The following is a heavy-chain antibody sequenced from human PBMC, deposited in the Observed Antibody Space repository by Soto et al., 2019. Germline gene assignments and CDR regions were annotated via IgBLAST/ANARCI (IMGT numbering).Heavy chain of an antibody. CDR1: GFTFSSYG. D-gene: IGHD2-2*01. CDR3: AKAGRDTFCSSSTCYSDYTDF. CDR2: IPYDGSNK. J-gene: IGHJ4*02. V-gene: IGHV3-30*18. Sequence: GYLRLGCAASGFTFSSYGMHWVRQAPGKGLEWVASIPYDGSNKYYADPVKDRFTISRDNSKTTLYLQMNSLRPEDTAVYYCAKAGRDTFCSSSTCYSDYTDFWRQRTLGT.